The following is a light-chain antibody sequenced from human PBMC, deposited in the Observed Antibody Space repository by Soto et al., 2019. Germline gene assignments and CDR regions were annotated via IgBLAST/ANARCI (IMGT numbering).Light chain of an antibody. CDR3: QQYRT. J-gene: IGKJ1*01. CDR1: QSVSSSY. Sequence: EIVLTQSPGTLSLSPGERATLSCRASQSVSSSYLAWYQQKPGQAPRLLIYGASSRATGIPDRFCGSGSGTVFTLTISRLEPEDFAVYYCQQYRTFGQGTKVDIK. CDR2: GAS. V-gene: IGKV3-20*01.